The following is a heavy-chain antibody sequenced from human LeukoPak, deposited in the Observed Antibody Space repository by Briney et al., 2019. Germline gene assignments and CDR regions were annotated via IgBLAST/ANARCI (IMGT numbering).Heavy chain of an antibody. CDR1: GGSISSSNW. D-gene: IGHD2-21*01. CDR3: ARRVISSNASFDY. Sequence: SGTLSLTCAVSGGSISSSNWWSWVRQPPGKGLEWIGEIYHSGSTNYNPSLKSRVTISVDKSKNHFPLNLSSVTAADTAVYYCARRVISSNASFDYWGQGTLVTVSS. V-gene: IGHV4-4*02. J-gene: IGHJ4*02. CDR2: IYHSGST.